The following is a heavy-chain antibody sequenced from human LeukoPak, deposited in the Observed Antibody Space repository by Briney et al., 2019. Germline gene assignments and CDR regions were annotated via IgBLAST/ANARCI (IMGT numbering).Heavy chain of an antibody. Sequence: GGSLRLSCAASGFTFSSYWMHWVRQAPGKGLVRVSRINSDGSSTSYADSVKGRFTISRDNAKNTLYLQMNSLRAEDTAVYYCAKGPCGGDCYSDYWGQGTLVTVSS. CDR1: GFTFSSYW. CDR3: AKGPCGGDCYSDY. D-gene: IGHD2-21*02. CDR2: INSDGSST. J-gene: IGHJ4*02. V-gene: IGHV3-74*01.